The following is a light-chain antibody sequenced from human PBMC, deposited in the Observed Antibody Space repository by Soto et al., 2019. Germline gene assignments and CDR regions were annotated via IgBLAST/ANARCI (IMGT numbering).Light chain of an antibody. CDR3: QQYDSVPFT. CDR2: GAS. CDR1: QDVSKY. J-gene: IGKJ3*01. V-gene: IGKV1-33*01. Sequence: DIQMTQSPSSLSASVGDRVAITCQATQDVSKYLNWYQQKPGKAPKLLISGASNLETGVPSRFSGSGSGADFTCTISSLQPEDIATYYFQQYDSVPFTFGPGTKVDIK.